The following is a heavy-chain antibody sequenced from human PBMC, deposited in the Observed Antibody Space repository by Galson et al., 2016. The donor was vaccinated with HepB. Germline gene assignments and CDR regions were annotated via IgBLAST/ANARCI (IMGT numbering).Heavy chain of an antibody. CDR3: AREARVRVTDY. CDR2: ISSSGTTI. J-gene: IGHJ4*02. CDR1: GFTFSSYA. V-gene: IGHV3-11*01. Sequence: SLRLSCAASGFTFSSYAMSWVRQAPGKGLEWLSYISSSGTTIYYADSVKGRFTISRDNAKNSLYLQMNSLRAEDTAVYYCAREARVRVTDYWGQGTLVTVSS. D-gene: IGHD4-23*01.